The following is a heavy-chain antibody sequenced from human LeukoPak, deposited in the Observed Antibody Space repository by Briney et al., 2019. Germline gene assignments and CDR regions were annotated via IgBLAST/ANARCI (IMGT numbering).Heavy chain of an antibody. D-gene: IGHD5-18*01. V-gene: IGHV4-59*05. J-gene: IGHJ4*02. CDR2: IYYSGST. Sequence: SETLSLTCTVSGGSISSYYWSWIRQPAGKGLEWIGSIYYSGSTYYNPSLKSRVTISVDTSKNQFSLKLSSVTAADTAVYYCARNMDTAMVPYFDYWGQGTLVTVSS. CDR3: ARNMDTAMVPYFDY. CDR1: GGSISSYY.